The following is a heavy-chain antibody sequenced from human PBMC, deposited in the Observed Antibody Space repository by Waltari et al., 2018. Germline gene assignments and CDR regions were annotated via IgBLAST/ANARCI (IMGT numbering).Heavy chain of an antibody. J-gene: IGHJ6*02. Sequence: QVQLQESGPGLVKPSETLSLTCTVSGASIRSYSWSWIRQPPGKGLEWIGYIYYSGSTNYNPSLKSRVTISVDTSKNQFSLKLSSVTAADTAVYYCARDKHYDFWSGPYYGMDVWGQGTTVTVSS. D-gene: IGHD3-3*01. CDR1: GASIRSYS. CDR2: IYYSGST. CDR3: ARDKHYDFWSGPYYGMDV. V-gene: IGHV4-59*01.